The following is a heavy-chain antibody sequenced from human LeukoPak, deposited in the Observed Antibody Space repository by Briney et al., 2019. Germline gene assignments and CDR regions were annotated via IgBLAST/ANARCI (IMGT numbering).Heavy chain of an antibody. Sequence: SETLSLTCTVSGGSISSSSYYWGWIRQPPGKGLEWIGSIYYSGSTYYNPSLKSRVTISVDTSNNQFSLELSSVTAADTAVYYCARGQVDYFDYLGEASMVSVSS. D-gene: IGHD2-15*01. CDR3: ARGQVDYFDY. CDR1: GGSISSSSYY. J-gene: IGHJ4*02. CDR2: IYYSGST. V-gene: IGHV4-39*01.